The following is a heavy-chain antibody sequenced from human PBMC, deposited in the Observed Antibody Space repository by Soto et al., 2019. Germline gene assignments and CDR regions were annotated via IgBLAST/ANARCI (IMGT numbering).Heavy chain of an antibody. CDR1: GGSIRSYY. V-gene: IGHV4-59*12. Sequence: SETLSLTCTVSGGSIRSYYWSWIRQPPGKGLEWIGYVYYSGNTNYNPSLKSRVTISVDTSKNQFSLKLSSVTAADTAVYYCARDVGNYYDSSGGNWFDPWGQGTLVTVSS. D-gene: IGHD3-22*01. CDR2: VYYSGNT. CDR3: ARDVGNYYDSSGGNWFDP. J-gene: IGHJ5*02.